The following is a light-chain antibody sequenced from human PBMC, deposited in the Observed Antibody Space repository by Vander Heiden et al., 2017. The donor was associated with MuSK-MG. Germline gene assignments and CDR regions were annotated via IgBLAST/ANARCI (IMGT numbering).Light chain of an antibody. J-gene: IGKJ1*01. V-gene: IGKV3-15*01. CDR1: QSVSGN. CDR2: GAS. CDR3: QQYSSWPRT. Sequence: EIVMTQSPATLSVSPGESATLSCRASQSVSGNLAWYQQIPGQAPRILIYGASTRPTDIPARFGGSGSGTEFTLTIGSLQAEDFAVYYCQQYSSWPRTFGQGTKVEIK.